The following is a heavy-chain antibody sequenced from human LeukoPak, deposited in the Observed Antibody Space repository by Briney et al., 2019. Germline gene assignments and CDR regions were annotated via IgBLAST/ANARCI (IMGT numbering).Heavy chain of an antibody. V-gene: IGHV3-15*01. CDR3: TSPLDDYSNYWYFDY. CDR2: IKSKTDGGTT. CDR1: GFTVSSNY. Sequence: GGSLRLSCAASGFTVSSNYMSWVRQAPGKGLEWVGRIKSKTDGGTTDYAAPVKGRFTISRDDSKTTLYLQMNSLKTEDTAVYYCTSPLDDYSNYWYFDYWGQGTLVTVSS. J-gene: IGHJ4*02. D-gene: IGHD4-11*01.